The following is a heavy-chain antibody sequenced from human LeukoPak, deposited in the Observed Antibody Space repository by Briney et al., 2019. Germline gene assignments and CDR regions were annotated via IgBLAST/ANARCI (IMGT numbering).Heavy chain of an antibody. Sequence: SQTLSLTCTVSGGSISSGGYYWSWIRQHPGKGLEWIGYIYYSGSTYYNPPLKSRVTISVDTSKNQFSLKLGSVTAADTAVYYCARGHYCGSGSFAFDIWGQGTMVTVSS. CDR1: GGSISSGGYY. D-gene: IGHD3-10*01. V-gene: IGHV4-31*03. CDR2: IYYSGST. CDR3: ARGHYCGSGSFAFDI. J-gene: IGHJ3*02.